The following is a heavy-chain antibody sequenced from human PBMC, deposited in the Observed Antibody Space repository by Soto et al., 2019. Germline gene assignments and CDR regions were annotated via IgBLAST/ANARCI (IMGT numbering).Heavy chain of an antibody. CDR3: AREPRSHYYDSSGYYDY. D-gene: IGHD3-22*01. V-gene: IGHV4-59*01. J-gene: IGHJ4*02. CDR2: IYYSGST. CDR1: GGSISSYY. Sequence: SETLSLTCTVSGGSISSYYWSWIRQPPGKGLEWIGYIYYSGSTNYNPSLKSRVTISVDTSKNQFSLKLSSVTAADTAVYYCAREPRSHYYDSSGYYDYWGQGTLVNVSS.